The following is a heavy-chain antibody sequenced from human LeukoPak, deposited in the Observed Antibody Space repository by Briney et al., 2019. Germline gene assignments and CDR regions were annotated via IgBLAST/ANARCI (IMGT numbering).Heavy chain of an antibody. CDR1: GGSISSGSYY. V-gene: IGHV4-61*02. CDR2: IYTSGST. J-gene: IGHJ5*02. CDR3: ARGPISMARGVMVPSWFDP. Sequence: PSQTLSLTCTVSGGSISSGSYYWSWIRQPAGKGLEWIGRIYTSGSTNYNPSLKSRVTISVDTSKNQFSLKLSSVTAADTAVYYCARGPISMARGVMVPSWFDPWGQGTLVTVSS. D-gene: IGHD3-10*01.